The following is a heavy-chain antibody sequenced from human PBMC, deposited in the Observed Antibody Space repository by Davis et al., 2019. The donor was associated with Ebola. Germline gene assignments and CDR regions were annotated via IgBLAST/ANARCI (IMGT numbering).Heavy chain of an antibody. CDR3: TRDSAVVFFDY. D-gene: IGHD5-18*01. CDR1: GFTVSSNY. Sequence: GESLKISCAASGFTVSSNYMSWVRQAPGKGLDWVATVSGTGSHTYYADSVKGRFTSSRDSATNSVHLQMDSLRADDTAVYYCTRDSAVVFFDYWSQGTLVTVSS. V-gene: IGHV3-53*01. CDR2: SGTGSHT. J-gene: IGHJ4*02.